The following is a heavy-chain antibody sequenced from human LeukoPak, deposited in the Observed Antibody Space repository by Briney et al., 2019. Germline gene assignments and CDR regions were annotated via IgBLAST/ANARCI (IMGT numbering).Heavy chain of an antibody. D-gene: IGHD3-3*01. CDR3: ARVVLRFLEWSETNWLDP. V-gene: IGHV3-30*02. CDR2: IRYDGSNK. CDR1: GFTFSSYG. J-gene: IGHJ5*02. Sequence: GGSLRLSCAASGFTFSSYGMHWVRQAPGKGLEWVAFIRYDGSNKYYADSVKGRFTISRDNSKNTLYLQMNSLRVEDTAVYYCARVVLRFLEWSETNWLDPWGQGTLVTVSS.